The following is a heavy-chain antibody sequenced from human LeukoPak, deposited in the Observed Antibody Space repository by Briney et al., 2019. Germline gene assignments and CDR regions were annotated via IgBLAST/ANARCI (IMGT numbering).Heavy chain of an antibody. CDR3: AKQGWLAGPFAY. CDR1: GFTFSSYA. Sequence: GASLRPSCAASGFTFSSYAMSWVRQAPGKGLEWVSAISGSGGSTYYADSVKGRFTISRDNSKNTLYLQMNSLRAEDTAVYYCAKQGWLAGPFAYWGQGTLVTVSS. V-gene: IGHV3-23*01. D-gene: IGHD6-19*01. CDR2: ISGSGGST. J-gene: IGHJ4*02.